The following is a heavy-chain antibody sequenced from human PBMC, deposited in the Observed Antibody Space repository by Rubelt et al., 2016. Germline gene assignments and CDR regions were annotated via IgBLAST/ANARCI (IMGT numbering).Heavy chain of an antibody. CDR1: GGSFSGYY. V-gene: IGHV4-34*01. J-gene: IGHJ5*02. CDR3: ARAEDYYSSWFDP. CDR2: TNHSGST. D-gene: IGHD3-22*01. Sequence: QVQLQQWGAGLLKPSETLSLTCAVYGGSFSGYYWSWIRQPPGKGLEWIGETNHSGSTYYNPSLKSRVIISVAMSKNQFSLKLSAVTAADTAAYYCARAEDYYSSWFDPWGQGTLVTVSS.